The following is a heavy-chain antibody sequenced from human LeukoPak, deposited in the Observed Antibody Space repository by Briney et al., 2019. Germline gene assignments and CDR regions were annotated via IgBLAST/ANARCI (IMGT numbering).Heavy chain of an antibody. CDR2: ISISNTI. J-gene: IGHJ4*02. V-gene: IGHV3-48*01. D-gene: IGHD2-21*01. CDR3: ARDLHCGGDCYPLTY. CDR1: GFTFSSYS. Sequence: GGSLRLSCATSGFTFSSYSMNWVRQAPGKGLEWLSYISISNTIYYADSVRGRFTISRDNAKKSLYLQMNSLRAEDTAVYYCARDLHCGGDCYPLTYWGQGTLVTVSS.